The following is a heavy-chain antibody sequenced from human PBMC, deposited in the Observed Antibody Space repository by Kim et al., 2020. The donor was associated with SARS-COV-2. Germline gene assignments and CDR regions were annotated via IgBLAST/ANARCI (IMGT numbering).Heavy chain of an antibody. CDR1: GGSISSYY. CDR2: IYYSGST. D-gene: IGHD2-21*01. Sequence: SETLSLTCTVSGGSISSYYWSWIRQPPGKGLEWIGYIYYSGSTNYNPSLKSRVTISIDTSKNQFSLKLSSVTAADTAVYSCAREGGDGWFDPWGQGTLVT. CDR3: AREGGDGWFDP. V-gene: IGHV4-59*01. J-gene: IGHJ5*02.